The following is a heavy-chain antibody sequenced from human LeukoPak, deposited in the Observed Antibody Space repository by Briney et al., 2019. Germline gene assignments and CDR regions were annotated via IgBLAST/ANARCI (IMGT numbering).Heavy chain of an antibody. V-gene: IGHV1-69*13. CDR3: AVGVRGSGSYQIWGHAFDI. CDR1: GGTFSNYV. Sequence: VASVKVSCKASGGTFSNYVINWVRQAPGQGLEWMGGIIPIFATADYAQKFQGRVTITADESTSTAYMELSSLRSEDTAVYYCAVGVRGSGSYQIWGHAFDIWGQGTMVTVSS. J-gene: IGHJ3*02. CDR2: IIPIFATA. D-gene: IGHD3-10*01.